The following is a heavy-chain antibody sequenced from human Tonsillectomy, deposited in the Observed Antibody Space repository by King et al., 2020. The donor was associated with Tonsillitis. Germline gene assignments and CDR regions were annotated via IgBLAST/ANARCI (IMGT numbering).Heavy chain of an antibody. CDR3: ARGYKLTYCGGDCPYYLDY. Sequence: VQLQESGPGLVKPSQTLSLTCTVSGGSISSGLYYWTWIRQHPGKGLEWVGYIYYSGTTYNNPSLKSRLTISVDTSKNQFSLRLNSVTAADTAVYYCARGYKLTYCGGDCPYYLDYWGQGTLVTVSS. CDR2: IYYSGTT. J-gene: IGHJ4*02. V-gene: IGHV4-31*03. D-gene: IGHD2-21*02. CDR1: GGSISSGLYY.